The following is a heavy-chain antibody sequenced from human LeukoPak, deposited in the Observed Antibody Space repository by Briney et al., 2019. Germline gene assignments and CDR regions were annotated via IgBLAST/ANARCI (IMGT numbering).Heavy chain of an antibody. V-gene: IGHV1-69*01. CDR2: IIPIFGTA. D-gene: IGHD6-19*01. J-gene: IGHJ3*02. CDR1: GGTFISYA. CDR3: ARDLGGWSPNDAFDI. Sequence: ASVKVSCKASGGTFISYAISWVRQAPGQGLEWMGGIIPIFGTANYAQKFQGRVTITADESTSTAYMELSSLRSEDTAVYYCARDLGGWSPNDAFDIWGQGTMVTVSS.